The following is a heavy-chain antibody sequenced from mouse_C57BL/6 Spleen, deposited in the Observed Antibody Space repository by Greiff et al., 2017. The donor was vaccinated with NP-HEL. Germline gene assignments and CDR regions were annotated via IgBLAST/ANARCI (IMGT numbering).Heavy chain of an antibody. CDR2: IDPNSGGT. CDR1: GYTFTSYW. J-gene: IGHJ2*01. Sequence: QVQLQQPGAELVKPGDSVTLSCKASGYTFTSYWMHWVKQRPGRGLEWIGRIDPNSGGTKYNEKFKSKATLTVDKPTSTAYMQLSSLTSEDSAVYYCAREGGDYDGGYYLDYWGQGTTLTVSS. D-gene: IGHD2-4*01. CDR3: AREGGDYDGGYYLDY. V-gene: IGHV1-72*01.